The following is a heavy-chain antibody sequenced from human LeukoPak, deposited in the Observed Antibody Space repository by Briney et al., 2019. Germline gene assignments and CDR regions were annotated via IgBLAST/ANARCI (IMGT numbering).Heavy chain of an antibody. Sequence: ASVKVSCKASGYTFSGYGISWVRQAPGQGLEWMGWISAYNGNTNYAQKLQGRVTMTTDTSTSTAYMELRSLRSDDTAVYYCARDEYSRPGAAFDIWGHGTMVTVSS. D-gene: IGHD6-13*01. CDR2: ISAYNGNT. CDR3: ARDEYSRPGAAFDI. V-gene: IGHV1-18*01. CDR1: GYTFSGYG. J-gene: IGHJ3*02.